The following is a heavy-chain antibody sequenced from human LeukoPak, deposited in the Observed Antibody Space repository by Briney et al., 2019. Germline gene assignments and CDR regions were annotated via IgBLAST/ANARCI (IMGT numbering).Heavy chain of an antibody. J-gene: IGHJ4*02. D-gene: IGHD6-19*01. Sequence: SVKVSCKASGGTFSSYAISWVRQAPGQGLEWMGGIIPIFGTANYAQKFQGRVTITADESTSTAYMELSSLRSEDTAVYYCARVRRRWSSGWYPLDYWGQGTLVTVSS. CDR1: GGTFSSYA. CDR3: ARVRRRWSSGWYPLDY. V-gene: IGHV1-69*13. CDR2: IIPIFGTA.